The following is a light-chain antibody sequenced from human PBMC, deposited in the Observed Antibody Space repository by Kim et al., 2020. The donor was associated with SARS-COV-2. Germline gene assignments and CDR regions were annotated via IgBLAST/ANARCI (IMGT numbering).Light chain of an antibody. CDR2: GAS. Sequence: SASVGDRVTITCRASQDIRNDLGWYQQNPGRAPKRLIYGASSLQSGVPSRFSGSGSGTEFTLTISSLQPDDFATYYCQQADSFPWTFGQGTKLEI. V-gene: IGKV1-17*01. CDR3: QQADSFPWT. J-gene: IGKJ1*01. CDR1: QDIRND.